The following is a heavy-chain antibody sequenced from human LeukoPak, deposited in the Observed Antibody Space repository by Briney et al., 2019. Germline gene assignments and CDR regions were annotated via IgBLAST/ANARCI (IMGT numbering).Heavy chain of an antibody. V-gene: IGHV4-38-2*02. CDR3: ARGANADYYDTFDY. J-gene: IGHJ4*02. CDR1: GYSISSGYY. CDR2: IYHSGST. Sequence: SETLSLTCTVSGYSISSGYYWGWIRQPPGKGLEWIGSIYHSGSTYYNPSLKSRVTISVDTSKNQFSVKLSSVTAADTAVYYCARGANADYYDTFDYWGQGTLVTVSS. D-gene: IGHD3-22*01.